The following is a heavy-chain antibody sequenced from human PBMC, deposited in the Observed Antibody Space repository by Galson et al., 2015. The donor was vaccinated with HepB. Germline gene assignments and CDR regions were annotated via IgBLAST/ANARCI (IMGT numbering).Heavy chain of an antibody. CDR2: IYYSGST. D-gene: IGHD2-15*01. Sequence: TLSLTCTVSGGSISSGGYYWSWIRQHPGKGLEWIGYIYYSGSTYYNPSLKSRVTISVDASKNQFSLKLSSVTAADTAVYYCAREDRLGYCSGGSCYGYYGMDVWGQGTTVTVSS. CDR3: AREDRLGYCSGGSCYGYYGMDV. J-gene: IGHJ6*02. CDR1: GGSISSGGYY. V-gene: IGHV4-31*03.